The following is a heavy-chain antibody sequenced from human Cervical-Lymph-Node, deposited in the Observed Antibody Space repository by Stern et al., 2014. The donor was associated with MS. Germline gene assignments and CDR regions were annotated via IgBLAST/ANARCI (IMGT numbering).Heavy chain of an antibody. CDR1: GGSVSSTKW. CDR3: ARERQQYCNSEGCSYWYFDL. D-gene: IGHD2/OR15-2a*01. V-gene: IGHV4-4*02. Sequence: VQLQESGPGLVKPSGTLSLTCAVSGGSVSSTKWWSWVRQSPGKGLEWIGNIYHSGPSTYRPSLRSRVSISLDNSKTPLSLHLTSVTAADTAVYYCARERQQYCNSEGCSYWYFDLWGRGTLVTVSS. J-gene: IGHJ2*01. CDR2: IYHSGPS.